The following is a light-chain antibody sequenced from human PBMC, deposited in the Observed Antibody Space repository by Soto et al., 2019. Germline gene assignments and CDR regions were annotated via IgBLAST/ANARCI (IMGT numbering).Light chain of an antibody. CDR1: QSVSTN. CDR3: QQYNYWPIT. J-gene: IGKJ5*01. Sequence: EIVLTQSPGTLSLSPGERATLSCRASQSVSTNLAWYQQKPGQAPRLLIYGASNRATGIPDRFSGSGSGTDFTLTVSSLRSEDSAVYYCQQYNYWPITFGQGTRLEI. CDR2: GAS. V-gene: IGKV3D-15*01.